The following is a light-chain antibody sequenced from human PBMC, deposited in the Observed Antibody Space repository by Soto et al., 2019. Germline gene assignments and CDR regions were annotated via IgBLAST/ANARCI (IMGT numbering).Light chain of an antibody. CDR3: CSYTGTSNPYV. CDR1: SSDVGGYNY. V-gene: IGLV2-14*01. CDR2: EVT. Sequence: QSVLTQPASVSGSPGQSITISCTGSSSDVGGYNYVSWYQQYPGKAPKLIISEVTNRPSGVSDRFSGSKSGNTASLTISGLQADDEADYYCCSYTGTSNPYVFGTGTKSPS. J-gene: IGLJ1*01.